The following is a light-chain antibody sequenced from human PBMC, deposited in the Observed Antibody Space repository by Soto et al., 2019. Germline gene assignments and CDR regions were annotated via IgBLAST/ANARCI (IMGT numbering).Light chain of an antibody. Sequence: DIVMTQSPDSLAVSLGERATINCKSSQSVFYSSNNENFLAWYQQKPGQSPKLLIYWASIRESGVPDRFSGSGSGTDFSLTISSLQAEDVGVDYCQQYLSIPLTFGGGTKVEIK. CDR3: QQYLSIPLT. J-gene: IGKJ4*01. CDR1: QSVFYSSNNENF. CDR2: WAS. V-gene: IGKV4-1*01.